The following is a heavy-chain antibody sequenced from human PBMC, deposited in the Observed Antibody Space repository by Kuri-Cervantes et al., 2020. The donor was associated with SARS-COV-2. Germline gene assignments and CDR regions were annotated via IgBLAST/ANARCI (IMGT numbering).Heavy chain of an antibody. CDR3: AKGGRVDLPYYFDY. V-gene: IGHV3-23*01. J-gene: IGHJ4*02. D-gene: IGHD2-15*01. CDR1: GFTLSSYD. Sequence: GESLKISCAASGFTLSSYDMSWVRQAPGKGLEWVSAISGSGGSTYYADSVKGRFTISRDNSKNTLYLQMNSLRAEDTAVYYCAKGGRVDLPYYFDYWGQGTLVTVSS. CDR2: ISGSGGST.